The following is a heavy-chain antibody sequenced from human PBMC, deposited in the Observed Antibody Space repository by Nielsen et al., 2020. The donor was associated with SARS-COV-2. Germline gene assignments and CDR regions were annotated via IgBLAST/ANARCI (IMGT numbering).Heavy chain of an antibody. Sequence: SATLSLTFAVYVLSFICYYWSWIRQPPGKGLEWIGEINHSGSTNYNPSLKSRVTISVDTSKNQFSLKLSSVTAADTAVYYCARGTTVTDYWGQGTLVTVSS. V-gene: IGHV4-34*01. CDR1: VLSFICYY. CDR3: ARGTTVTDY. D-gene: IGHD4-17*01. CDR2: INHSGST. J-gene: IGHJ4*02.